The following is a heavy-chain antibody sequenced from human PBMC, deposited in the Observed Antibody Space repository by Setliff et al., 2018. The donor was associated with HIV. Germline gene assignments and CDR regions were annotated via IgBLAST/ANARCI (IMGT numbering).Heavy chain of an antibody. CDR1: GYTFTTYG. Sequence: ASVKVSCKPSGYTFTTYGISWVRQAPGRGLEWMGWISPYIGHTNYAQNFQGRVTMTIDTSTSTAYMELRSLRSDDTAVYFCARLGSGWSDSYYYAMDVWGQGTTVTVS. D-gene: IGHD6-19*01. CDR3: ARLGSGWSDSYYYAMDV. V-gene: IGHV1-18*01. J-gene: IGHJ6*02. CDR2: ISPYIGHT.